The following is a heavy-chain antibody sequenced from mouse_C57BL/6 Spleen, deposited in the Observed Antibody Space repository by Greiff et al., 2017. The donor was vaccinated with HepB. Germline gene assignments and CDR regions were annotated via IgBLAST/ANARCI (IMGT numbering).Heavy chain of an antibody. CDR1: GYAFSSYW. J-gene: IGHJ1*03. Sequence: LMESGAELVKPGASVKISCKASGYAFSSYWMNWVKQRPGKGLEWIGQIYPGDGDTNYNGKFKGKATLTADKSSSTAYMQLSSLTSEDSAVYFCAKYYYGSSYGYWYFDVWGTGTTVTVSS. V-gene: IGHV1-80*01. CDR2: IYPGDGDT. D-gene: IGHD1-1*01. CDR3: AKYYYGSSYGYWYFDV.